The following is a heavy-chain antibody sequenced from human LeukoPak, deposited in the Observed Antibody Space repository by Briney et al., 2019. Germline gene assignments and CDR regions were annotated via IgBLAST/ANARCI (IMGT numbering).Heavy chain of an antibody. Sequence: PSETLSLTCTVSGGSISSSSYYWVWIRQPPGKGLEWIGSIYYSGSTYYNPSLKSRVTISVDTSKNQFFLKLSSVTAADTAVYYCASRGWGVWGKGTTVTVSS. CDR2: IYYSGST. J-gene: IGHJ6*04. V-gene: IGHV4-39*01. CDR1: GGSISSSSYY. D-gene: IGHD1-26*01. CDR3: ASRGWGV.